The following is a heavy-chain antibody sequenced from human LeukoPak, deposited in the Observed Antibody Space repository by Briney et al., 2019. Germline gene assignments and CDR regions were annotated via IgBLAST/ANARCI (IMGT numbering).Heavy chain of an antibody. J-gene: IGHJ5*02. D-gene: IGHD6-19*01. Sequence: SETLSLTCTVSGGSISGYYWSWIRQPPGKGLEWIGYIYYSETTNYNPSLKSRVTISVDTSKNQFSLKLNSVTAADTAVYYCARSIAVAGTRRFDPWGQGTLVTVSS. CDR2: IYYSETT. CDR3: ARSIAVAGTRRFDP. V-gene: IGHV4-59*01. CDR1: GGSISGYY.